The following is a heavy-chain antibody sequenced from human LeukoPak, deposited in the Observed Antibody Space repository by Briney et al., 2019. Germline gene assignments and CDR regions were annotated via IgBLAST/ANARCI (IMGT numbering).Heavy chain of an antibody. D-gene: IGHD5-24*01. V-gene: IGHV4-59*01. J-gene: IGHJ4*02. CDR2: IYCSGST. CDR1: GGSISSYY. Sequence: SETLSLTCTVSGGSISSYYWSWIRQPPGKGLEWIGYIYCSGSTNYNPSLKSRLTISVDTSKNQFSLKLSSVTAADTAAYYCARGVGMATYYFDYWGQGTLVTVSS. CDR3: ARGVGMATYYFDY.